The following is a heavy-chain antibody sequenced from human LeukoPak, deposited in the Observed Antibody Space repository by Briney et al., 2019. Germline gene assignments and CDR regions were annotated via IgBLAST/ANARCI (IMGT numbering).Heavy chain of an antibody. D-gene: IGHD6-19*01. Sequence: ASVKVSCKASGYTFTSSDINWVRQAPGQGFEWMGWINPASGNTGYAQKFQGRVTLTRNTSITTAYMELTGLDSDDTAVYYCARDVSRGWFRFYWGQGTLVTVSS. V-gene: IGHV1-8*02. CDR3: ARDVSRGWFRFY. CDR1: GYTFTSSD. CDR2: INPASGNT. J-gene: IGHJ4*02.